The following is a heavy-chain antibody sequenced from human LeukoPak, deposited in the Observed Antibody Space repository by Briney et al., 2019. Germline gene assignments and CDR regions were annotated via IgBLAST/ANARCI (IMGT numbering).Heavy chain of an antibody. Sequence: ASVKVSCKASGYTFTSYGISWVRQAPGQGLECMGWISACNGNTNYAQKLQGRVTMTTDTSTSTAYMELRSLRSDDTAVYYCAGHYDFWSGYYALDYWGQGTLVTVSS. D-gene: IGHD3-3*01. CDR3: AGHYDFWSGYYALDY. CDR2: ISACNGNT. CDR1: GYTFTSYG. J-gene: IGHJ4*02. V-gene: IGHV1-18*01.